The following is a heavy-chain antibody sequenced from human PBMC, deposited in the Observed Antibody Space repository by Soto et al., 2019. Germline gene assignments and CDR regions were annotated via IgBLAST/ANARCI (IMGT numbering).Heavy chain of an antibody. J-gene: IGHJ3*01. D-gene: IGHD4-17*01. CDR2: MNQDGSEK. Sequence: EVQLVESGGGLVQPGGSLRLSCAASGFSFSDYWMSWVRQAPGKGLEWVANMNQDGSEKYYVDSVKGRFTISGDNTKNSRYLQMNDLTAEDTAVYYCARGAYGDKWGQGTRVAVSS. V-gene: IGHV3-7*01. CDR1: GFSFSDYW. CDR3: ARGAYGDK.